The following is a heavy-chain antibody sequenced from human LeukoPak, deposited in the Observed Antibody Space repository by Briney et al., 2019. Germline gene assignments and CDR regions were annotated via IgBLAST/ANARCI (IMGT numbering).Heavy chain of an antibody. CDR2: ISGSGGST. D-gene: IGHD3-3*01. J-gene: IGHJ3*02. CDR3: AKDRDATGITGAIDI. Sequence: GGSLRPSCAASGFTFSSYAMSWVRQAPGKGLEWVSAISGSGGSTYYADSVKGRFTISRDNSKNTLNLQMNSLRAEDTAVYYCAKDRDATGITGAIDIWGQGTMVTVSS. V-gene: IGHV3-23*01. CDR1: GFTFSSYA.